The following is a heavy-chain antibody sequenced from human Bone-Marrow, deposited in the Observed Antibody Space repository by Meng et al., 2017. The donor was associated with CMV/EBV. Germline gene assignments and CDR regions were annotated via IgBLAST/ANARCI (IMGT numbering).Heavy chain of an antibody. D-gene: IGHD3-16*01. CDR1: GFSFSTYA. J-gene: IGHJ6*02. CDR3: AQEGGRPRTNGMDV. V-gene: IGHV3-23*01. Sequence: GGSLRLSCVVSGFSFSTYAMDWVRQAPGKGLEWVSRISNSGGKTNYADSVKGRFTISRDNSKNTLFIQMKSLRAEDTAIYYCAQEGGRPRTNGMDVWGQGTTVTVSS. CDR2: ISNSGGKT.